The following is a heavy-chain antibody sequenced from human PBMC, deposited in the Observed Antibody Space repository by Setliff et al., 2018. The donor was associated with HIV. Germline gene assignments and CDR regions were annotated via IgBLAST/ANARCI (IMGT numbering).Heavy chain of an antibody. D-gene: IGHD3-3*01. CDR3: ARGPQYNFWGGYLGL. V-gene: IGHV3-23*01. CDR2: IRDVHDTT. Sequence: GGSLRLSCAASGFNLNNYAMGWVRQAPGKGLEWVSSIRDVHDTTYYPDLVKGRFTISKDTSKNTLYLQMNSLRAEDTAIYYCARGPQYNFWGGYLGLWGQGTLVTVSS. J-gene: IGHJ4*02. CDR1: GFNLNNYA.